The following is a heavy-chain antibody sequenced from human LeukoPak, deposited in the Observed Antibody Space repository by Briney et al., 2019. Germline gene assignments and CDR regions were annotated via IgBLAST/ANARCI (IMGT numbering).Heavy chain of an antibody. V-gene: IGHV1-69*04. CDR3: AREFGYSYGLVDR. Sequence: SVKVSCKASGGTFSSYAISWVRQTPGQGLEWMGRIIPILGIANYAQKFQGRVTITADKSTSTAYMELSSLRSEDTAVYYCAREFGYSYGLVDRWARGNLVTVSS. CDR1: GGTFSSYA. J-gene: IGHJ5*02. CDR2: IIPILGIA. D-gene: IGHD5-18*01.